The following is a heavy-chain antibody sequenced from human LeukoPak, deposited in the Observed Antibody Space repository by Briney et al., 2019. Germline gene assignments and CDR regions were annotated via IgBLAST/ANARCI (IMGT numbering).Heavy chain of an antibody. Sequence: GGSLRLSCAASGFTFSSYSMNWVRQAPGKGLEWVSSISSSSSYIYYADSVKGRFTISRDNAKDSLYLQMNSLRAEDTAVYYCARDRGSDYDYWGQGTLVTVSS. CDR2: ISSSSSYI. D-gene: IGHD4-17*01. CDR1: GFTFSSYS. CDR3: ARDRGSDYDY. J-gene: IGHJ4*02. V-gene: IGHV3-21*01.